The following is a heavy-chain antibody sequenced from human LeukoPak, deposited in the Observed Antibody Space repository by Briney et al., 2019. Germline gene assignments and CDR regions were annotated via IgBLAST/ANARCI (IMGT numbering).Heavy chain of an antibody. J-gene: IGHJ4*02. CDR2: ISAYNGNT. V-gene: IGHV1-18*01. CDR1: GYTFTSYG. CDR3: AREGLNYYGSGSYYRTPNFDY. D-gene: IGHD3-10*01. Sequence: ASVKVSCKASGYTFTSYGISWVRQAPGQGLEWMGWISAYNGNTNYAQKLQGRVTMTTDKSTSTAYMELRSLRSDDTAVYYCAREGLNYYGSGSYYRTPNFDYWGQGTLVTVSS.